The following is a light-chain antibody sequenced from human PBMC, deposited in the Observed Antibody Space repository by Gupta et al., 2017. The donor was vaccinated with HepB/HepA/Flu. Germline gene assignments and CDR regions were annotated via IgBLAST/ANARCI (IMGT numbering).Light chain of an antibody. J-gene: IGLJ1*01. CDR2: DVS. Sequence: SGLPQPASVSGSPGQWLAISLTGTSSDVGNYNYVSWYQQHPGKAPKLMIYDVSTRPSGLSNRFSGSKSGNTASLTISGLQAEDEADYYCSSYTSSSTLVVFGTGTKVTVL. V-gene: IGLV2-14*01. CDR1: SSDVGNYNY. CDR3: SSYTSSSTLVV.